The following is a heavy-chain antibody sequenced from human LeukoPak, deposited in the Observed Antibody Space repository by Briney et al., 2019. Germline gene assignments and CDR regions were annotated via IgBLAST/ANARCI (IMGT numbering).Heavy chain of an antibody. V-gene: IGHV3-23*05. D-gene: IGHD6-25*01. CDR3: AKESSGYYLDY. Sequence: GESLRLSCAASGFTFSSYAMSWVRQAPGKGPECVSFIYPSGATFYADSVKGRFANSRDDSKNTLYLQMNNLRIDDTAVYYCAKESSGYYLDYWGQGTLVSVSS. CDR2: IYPSGAT. J-gene: IGHJ4*02. CDR1: GFTFSSYA.